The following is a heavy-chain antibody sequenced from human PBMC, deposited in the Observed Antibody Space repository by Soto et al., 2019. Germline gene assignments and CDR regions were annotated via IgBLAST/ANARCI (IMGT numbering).Heavy chain of an antibody. J-gene: IGHJ3*02. D-gene: IGHD5-12*01. V-gene: IGHV4-59*01. Sequence: SETLSLSCTVTGGSISSYYWSWIRQPPGTGLEWIGYIYSSGSNNYTPSLKSRVTISVDTSKNQCSLKLSSVTAADTAVYYCAGAPGPWHAFDIWGQGTMVTVSS. CDR1: GGSISSYY. CDR3: AGAPGPWHAFDI. CDR2: IYSSGSN.